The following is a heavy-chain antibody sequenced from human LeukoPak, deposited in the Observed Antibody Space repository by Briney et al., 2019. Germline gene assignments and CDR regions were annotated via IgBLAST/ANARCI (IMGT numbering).Heavy chain of an antibody. CDR2: IYYSGST. CDR3: ARHEYGGSYYGLSWFDP. V-gene: IGHV4-39*01. Sequence: SETLSLTCTVSGGSISSSGYYWGWIRQPPGKGLEWIASIYYSGSTYYNPSLKSRVTISVDTSKNQLSLKLSSLTAADTAVYYCARHEYGGSYYGLSWFDPWGQGTLVTVSP. CDR1: GGSISSSGYY. J-gene: IGHJ5*02. D-gene: IGHD1-26*01.